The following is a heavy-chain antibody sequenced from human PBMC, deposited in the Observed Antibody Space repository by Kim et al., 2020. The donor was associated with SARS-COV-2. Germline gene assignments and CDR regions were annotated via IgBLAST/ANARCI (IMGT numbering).Heavy chain of an antibody. Sequence: YAQGFTVRFVFSLDTSVSTAYLQISSLKAEDTAVYYCARDEGDLHPPLDYWGQGTLVTVSS. J-gene: IGHJ4*02. CDR3: ARDEGDLHPPLDY. D-gene: IGHD2-21*02. V-gene: IGHV7-4-1*02.